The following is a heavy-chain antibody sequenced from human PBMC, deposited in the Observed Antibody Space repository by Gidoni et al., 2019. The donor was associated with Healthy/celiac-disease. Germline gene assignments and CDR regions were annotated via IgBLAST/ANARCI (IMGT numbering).Heavy chain of an antibody. CDR1: GYTFTSYY. V-gene: IGHV1-46*01. CDR3: ARGAGLITMIGSDAFDI. J-gene: IGHJ3*02. CDR2: INPSGGST. Sequence: QGQLVQSGAEVKKPGASVKVSCKASGYTFTSYYMHWVRQAPGQGLEWMGIINPSGGSTSYAQKFQGRVPMTRATSTSTVYMELSSLRSEDTAVYYCARGAGLITMIGSDAFDIWGQGTMVTVSS. D-gene: IGHD3-22*01.